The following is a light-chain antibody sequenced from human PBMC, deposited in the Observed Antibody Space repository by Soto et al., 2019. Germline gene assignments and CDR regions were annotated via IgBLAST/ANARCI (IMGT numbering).Light chain of an antibody. J-gene: IGLJ1*01. CDR2: SHN. CDR3: AAWDDSLSGNV. V-gene: IGLV1-44*01. CDR1: SSNIGTNT. Sequence: QSVLTQPPSASGTPGQRVTISCSGSSSNIGTNTVNWYQQLPGTAPKLLIYSHNQRPSGVPDRFSGSKSGTSASLAISGLQTEDEADYYCAAWDDSLSGNVFGSGTKVTVL.